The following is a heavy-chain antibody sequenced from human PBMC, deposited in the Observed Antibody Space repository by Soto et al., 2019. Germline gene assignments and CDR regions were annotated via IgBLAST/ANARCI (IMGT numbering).Heavy chain of an antibody. J-gene: IGHJ4*02. CDR1: GFTFSNYG. CDR3: AKESGVGATWYCEY. V-gene: IGHV3-23*01. CDR2: LPEIGTNT. Sequence: GSLRLSCAASGFTFSNYGMSWVRQAPWKGLEWVSALPEIGTNTYYADSVKGRFTISIDNSKNTLFLQINNLRAGDTAVYYCAKESGVGATWYCEYWGTGNMVTGST. D-gene: IGHD1-26*01.